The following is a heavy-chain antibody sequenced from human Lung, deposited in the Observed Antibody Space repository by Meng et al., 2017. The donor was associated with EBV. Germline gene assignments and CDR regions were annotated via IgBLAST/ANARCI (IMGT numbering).Heavy chain of an antibody. V-gene: IGHV4-30-4*08. CDR1: GGSIRFGDYY. D-gene: IGHD6-6*01. Sequence: QVQLRESGPGLAKPSETLSLTCTVSGGSIRFGDYYWSWIRQPPGKGLEWIGYIYDSGSTSYNPSLMSRVTISVDTSRNQFSLKLTSVTAADTAVYYCAREYSSSSGLPGPWGQGTLVTVSS. CDR2: IYDSGST. J-gene: IGHJ5*02. CDR3: AREYSSSSGLPGP.